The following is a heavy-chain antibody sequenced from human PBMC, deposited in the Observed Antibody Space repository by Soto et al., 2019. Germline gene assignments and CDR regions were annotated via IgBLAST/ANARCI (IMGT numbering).Heavy chain of an antibody. CDR2: IIPSFGTA. CDR3: ARDPYYYGSGSSYYYYYGMDV. V-gene: IGHV1-69*01. CDR1: GGTFSSYA. D-gene: IGHD3-10*01. Sequence: QVQLVQSGAEVKKPGSSVKVSCKASGGTFSSYAISWVRQATGQGLEWMGGIIPSFGTANYAQKFQGRVTITADESTSTSYMELSSLRSEDTAVYYCARDPYYYGSGSSYYYYYGMDVWGQGTTVTVSS. J-gene: IGHJ6*02.